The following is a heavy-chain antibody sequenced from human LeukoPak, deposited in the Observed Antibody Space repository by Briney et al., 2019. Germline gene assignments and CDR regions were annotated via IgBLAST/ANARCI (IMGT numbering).Heavy chain of an antibody. J-gene: IGHJ5*02. CDR1: GDSISSGSYY. D-gene: IGHD2-15*01. CDR2: IYNGGST. Sequence: SETLSLTCTVSGDSISSGSYYWTWIRQPAGKGLEWIGRIYNGGSTKYSPSLESRVTISVDTSKNQFPLKLSSVTVADTAVYYCARDIVVADNNWFDPWGQGILVTVSS. V-gene: IGHV4-61*02. CDR3: ARDIVVADNNWFDP.